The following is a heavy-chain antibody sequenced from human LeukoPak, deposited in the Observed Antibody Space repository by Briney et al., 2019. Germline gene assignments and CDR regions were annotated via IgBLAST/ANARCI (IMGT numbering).Heavy chain of an antibody. Sequence: GASVKVSCKASGYTFTSYDINWVRQATGQGLEWMGWMNPNSGNTGYAQKFQGRVTMTRNTSISTAYMELSSLRSEDTAVYYCARGLRAAVWYYYDSSGYYYFDYWAREPWSPSPQ. CDR1: GYTFTSYD. D-gene: IGHD3-22*01. CDR3: ARGLRAAVWYYYDSSGYYYFDY. J-gene: IGHJ4*02. CDR2: MNPNSGNT. V-gene: IGHV1-8*01.